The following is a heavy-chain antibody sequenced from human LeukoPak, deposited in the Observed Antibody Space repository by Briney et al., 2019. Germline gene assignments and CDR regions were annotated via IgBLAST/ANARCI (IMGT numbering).Heavy chain of an antibody. Sequence: ASVKVSCKASGYTFTSYSISWVRQAPGQGLEWMGGIIPIFGTTNYAQKFQGRVTITTDESTSIAYMELSSLRSEDTAVYYCARVSRPYDFWSGYLDYWGQGTLVASPQ. D-gene: IGHD3-3*01. CDR2: IIPIFGTT. V-gene: IGHV1-69*05. CDR1: GYTFTSYS. CDR3: ARVSRPYDFWSGYLDY. J-gene: IGHJ4*02.